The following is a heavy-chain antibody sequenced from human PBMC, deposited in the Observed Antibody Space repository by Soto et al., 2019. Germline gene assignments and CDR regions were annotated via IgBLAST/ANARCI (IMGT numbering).Heavy chain of an antibody. CDR3: EATWGYSPPFDY. J-gene: IGHJ4*02. CDR1: EYSFTSYY. V-gene: IGHV1-46*01. CDR2: IDPSGDNT. Sequence: QVQLVQSGAELKKPGAAAKVSCKASEYSFTSYYMHWVRRAPGQGLEWMGMIDPSGDNTVYPQKFNGRVIMNMDTSSSTVYMELSSLRSEDTAMYYGEATWGYSPPFDYCGQGTRVTVS. D-gene: IGHD3-22*01.